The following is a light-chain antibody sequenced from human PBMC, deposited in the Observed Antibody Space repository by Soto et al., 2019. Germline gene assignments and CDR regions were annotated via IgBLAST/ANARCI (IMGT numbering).Light chain of an antibody. Sequence: QSVLTQPPSLSGAPGQRVTISCTGISSNIGAGFGVHWYQHLPGTAPKVLIYGNTNRPSGVPDRFSGSKSGTSASLAITGLQAEDEADYYCQSYDSSLSVVVFGGGTKLTVL. CDR2: GNT. V-gene: IGLV1-40*01. CDR3: QSYDSSLSVVV. CDR1: SSNIGAGFG. J-gene: IGLJ2*01.